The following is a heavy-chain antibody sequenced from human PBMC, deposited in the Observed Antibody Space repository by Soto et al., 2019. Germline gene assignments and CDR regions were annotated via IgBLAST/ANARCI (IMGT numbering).Heavy chain of an antibody. V-gene: IGHV1-18*01. CDR2: ISGYNGNT. CDR1: GYSFTTYG. CDR3: ARKDDSRYYYYGMDV. J-gene: IGHJ6*02. Sequence: ASVKVSCKTSGYSFTTYGISWVRQAPGQGLEWMGWISGYNGNTNYAQKLQGRVTMTTDTSTSTAYMELRSLRSDDTAVYYCARKDDSRYYYYGMDVWGQGTTVTVSS. D-gene: IGHD3-22*01.